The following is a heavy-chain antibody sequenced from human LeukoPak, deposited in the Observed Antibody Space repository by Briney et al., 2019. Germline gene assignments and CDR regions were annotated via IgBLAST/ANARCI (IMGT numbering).Heavy chain of an antibody. CDR3: AKPRLYDILTGYYDY. D-gene: IGHD3-9*01. CDR2: ISYDGSNK. Sequence: PGGSLRLSCAASGFTFSSYGMHWVRQAPGEGLGWVAVISYDGSNKYYADSVKGRFTISRDNSKNTLYLQMNSLRAEDTAVYYCAKPRLYDILTGYYDYWGQGTLVTVSS. V-gene: IGHV3-30*18. CDR1: GFTFSSYG. J-gene: IGHJ4*02.